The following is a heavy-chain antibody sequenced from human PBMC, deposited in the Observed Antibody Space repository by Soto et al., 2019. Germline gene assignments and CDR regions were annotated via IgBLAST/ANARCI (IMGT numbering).Heavy chain of an antibody. Sequence: SETLSLTCAVSGGYISSGGYSWSWIRQPPGKGLEWIGYIYHSGSTYYNPSLKSRVTISVDRSKNQFSLKLSSVAAADTAVYYCARAKDWFEPWVQGTLVIVSS. J-gene: IGHJ5*02. CDR2: IYHSGST. V-gene: IGHV4-30-2*01. CDR3: ARAKDWFEP. CDR1: GGYISSGGYS.